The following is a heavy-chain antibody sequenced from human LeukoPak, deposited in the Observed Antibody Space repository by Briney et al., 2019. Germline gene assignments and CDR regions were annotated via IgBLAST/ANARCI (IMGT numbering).Heavy chain of an antibody. J-gene: IGHJ4*02. CDR1: GGSISSYY. V-gene: IGHV4-4*07. Sequence: SETLSLTCTVSGGSISSYYWSWIRQPAGKGLEWIGRIYTSGSTNYNPSLKSRVTISVDTSKNQFSLKLSSVTAADTAVYYCARIWLVGAAAGEAGPFDYWGQGTLVTVSS. D-gene: IGHD6-13*01. CDR2: IYTSGST. CDR3: ARIWLVGAAAGEAGPFDY.